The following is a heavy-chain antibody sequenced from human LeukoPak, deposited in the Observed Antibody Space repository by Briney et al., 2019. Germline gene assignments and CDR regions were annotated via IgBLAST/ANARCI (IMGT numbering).Heavy chain of an antibody. CDR1: GGSISSGGYY. D-gene: IGHD4-23*01. CDR2: IYYSGST. CDR3: AREVKNWSDP. V-gene: IGHV4-31*03. J-gene: IGHJ5*02. Sequence: SETLSLTCTVSGGSISSGGYYWSWIRQHPGKGLEWIGYIYYSGSTYYNPSLKSRVTISVDTSKNQFSLKLSSVTAADTAVYYCAREVKNWSDPWGQGTLVTVSS.